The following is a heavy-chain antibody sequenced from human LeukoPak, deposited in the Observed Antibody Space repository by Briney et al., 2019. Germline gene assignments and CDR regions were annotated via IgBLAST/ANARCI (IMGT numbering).Heavy chain of an antibody. CDR1: GGSISSGGYY. Sequence: SETLSLTCTVSGGSISSGGYYWSWIRQHPGQGLEWIGYIYYSGSTYYNPSLKSRVTISVDTSKNQFSLKLSSVTAADTAVYYCARSGIAAAALDYWGQGTLVTVSS. V-gene: IGHV4-31*03. J-gene: IGHJ4*02. CDR2: IYYSGST. D-gene: IGHD6-13*01. CDR3: ARSGIAAAALDY.